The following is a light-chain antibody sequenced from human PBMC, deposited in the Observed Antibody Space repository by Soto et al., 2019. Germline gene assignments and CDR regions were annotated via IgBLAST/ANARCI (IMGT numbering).Light chain of an antibody. CDR1: QAVPNN. CDR2: EES. V-gene: IGKV1-9*01. CDR3: QHSYSNFPIT. J-gene: IGKJ5*01. Sequence: DIHLTHSPSFLSASVGDRVTMTWRPSQAVPNNMAWYQQKPGKPPKLLIYEESTLHSGVPSRFSGRGSGAEYTLTISSLQPEDFATYFCQHSYSNFPITFGQGTRLEIK.